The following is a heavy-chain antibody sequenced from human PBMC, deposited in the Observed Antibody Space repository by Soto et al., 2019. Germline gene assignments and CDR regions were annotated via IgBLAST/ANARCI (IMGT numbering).Heavy chain of an antibody. Sequence: GGSLRLSCTASGFTFGDYAMSWVRQAPGKGLEWVGFIRSKAYGGTTEYAASVKGRFTISRDDSKSIAYLQMNSLKTEDTAVYYCTLDFWSGYYESRYFEYWGQGTLVTVYS. CDR1: GFTFGDYA. D-gene: IGHD3-3*01. CDR2: IRSKAYGGTT. V-gene: IGHV3-49*04. CDR3: TLDFWSGYYESRYFEY. J-gene: IGHJ4*02.